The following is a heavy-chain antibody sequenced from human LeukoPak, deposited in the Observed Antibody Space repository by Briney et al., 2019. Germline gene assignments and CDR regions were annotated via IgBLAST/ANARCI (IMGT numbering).Heavy chain of an antibody. CDR3: AREGHCSTTSCALDAIEI. CDR2: ISSSSGTI. D-gene: IGHD2-2*01. CDR1: GFTFSNYS. J-gene: IGHJ3*02. V-gene: IGHV3-48*01. Sequence: GGSLRLSCAASGFTFSNYSMNWVRQAPGKGLEWVSYISSSSGTIYYADSVEGRFTISRDNAKNSLSLQMNSLRAEDTAVYYCAREGHCSTTSCALDAIEIWGQGTLVAVSS.